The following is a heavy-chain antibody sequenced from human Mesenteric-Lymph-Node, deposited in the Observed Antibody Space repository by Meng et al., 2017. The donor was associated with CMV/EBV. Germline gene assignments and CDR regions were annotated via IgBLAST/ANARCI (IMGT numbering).Heavy chain of an antibody. D-gene: IGHD3-10*01. J-gene: IGHJ4*02. CDR1: GFTVSSNN. CDR2: ISGSGGST. Sequence: GGSLRLSCEASGFTVSSNNMTWVRQAPGKGLEWVSAISGSGGSTYYADSVKGRFTISRDNSKNTLYLQMNSLRAEDTAVYYCAKVYYGGDYWGQGTLVTVSS. V-gene: IGHV3-23*01. CDR3: AKVYYGGDY.